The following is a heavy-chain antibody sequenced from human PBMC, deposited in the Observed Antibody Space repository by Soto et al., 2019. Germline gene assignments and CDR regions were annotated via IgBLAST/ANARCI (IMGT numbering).Heavy chain of an antibody. V-gene: IGHV4-34*01. J-gene: IGHJ4*02. CDR3: ARGSGWYPYYFDY. CDR1: GGSFSGYY. Sequence: SETLSLTCAVCGGSFSGYYWSWIRQPPGKGLEWIGEINHSGSTNYNPSLKSRVTISVDTSKNQFSLKLSSVTAADTAVYYCARGSGWYPYYFDYWGQGTLVTVS. CDR2: INHSGST. D-gene: IGHD6-19*01.